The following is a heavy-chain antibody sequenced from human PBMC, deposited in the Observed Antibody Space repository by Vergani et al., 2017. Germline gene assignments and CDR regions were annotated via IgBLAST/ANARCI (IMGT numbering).Heavy chain of an antibody. CDR2: ISGPGLST. Sequence: EVHLLESGGGWVRWGGSLSPSGAASEFTLVIPPVSGFSRPRGRGRGWVSSISGPGLSTYYADSVKGRFSISRDNSKNTVFLQMHSLRAEDTAIYYCVKEKIDLGSYFFDSWGHGILVTVSS. CDR1: EFTLVIPP. J-gene: IGHJ4*01. D-gene: IGHD2/OR15-2a*01. CDR3: VKEKIDLGSYFFDS. V-gene: IGHV3-23*01.